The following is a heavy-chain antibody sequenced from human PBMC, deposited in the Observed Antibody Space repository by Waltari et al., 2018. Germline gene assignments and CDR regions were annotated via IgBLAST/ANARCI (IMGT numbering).Heavy chain of an antibody. D-gene: IGHD3-22*01. Sequence: EVQLVESGGGLVKPGGSLRLSCAASGFTFSSYSMNWVRQAPGKGLEWVSSITSSSSYIYYADSVKGRFTISRDNAKNSLYLQMNSLRAEDTAVYYCARDGGDSSGSNGWNFVLRREDDAFDIWGQGTMVTVSS. CDR2: ITSSSSYI. J-gene: IGHJ3*02. CDR1: GFTFSSYS. V-gene: IGHV3-21*01. CDR3: ARDGGDSSGSNGWNFVLRREDDAFDI.